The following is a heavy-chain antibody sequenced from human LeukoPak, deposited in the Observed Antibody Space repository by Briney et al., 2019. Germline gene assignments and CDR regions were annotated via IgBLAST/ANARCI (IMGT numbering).Heavy chain of an antibody. V-gene: IGHV4-34*01. CDR3: ARFKDTAMVEYYFDY. CDR2: INHSGST. Sequence: PSETLSLTCAVYGGSFSGYYWSWIRQPPGKGPEWIGEINHSGSTNYNPSLKSRVTISVDTSKNQFSLKLSSVTAADTAVYYCARFKDTAMVEYYFDYWGQGTLVTVSS. CDR1: GGSFSGYY. J-gene: IGHJ4*02. D-gene: IGHD5-18*01.